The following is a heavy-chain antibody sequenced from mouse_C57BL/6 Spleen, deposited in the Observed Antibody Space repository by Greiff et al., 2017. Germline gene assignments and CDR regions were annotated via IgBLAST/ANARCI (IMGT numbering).Heavy chain of an antibody. D-gene: IGHD2-4*01. CDR3: ARSGYDYDEVGAMDY. V-gene: IGHV1-9*01. Sequence: QVQLQQSGAELMKPGASVKLSCKATGYTFTGYWIEWVKQRPGHGLEWIGEILPGSGSTNYNEKFKGKATFTADTYSNTAYMQLISLTTEDSAIYYCARSGYDYDEVGAMDYWGQGTSVTVSS. CDR2: ILPGSGST. J-gene: IGHJ4*01. CDR1: GYTFTGYW.